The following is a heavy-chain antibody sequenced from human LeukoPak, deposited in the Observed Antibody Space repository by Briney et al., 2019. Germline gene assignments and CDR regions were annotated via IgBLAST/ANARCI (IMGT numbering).Heavy chain of an antibody. CDR2: INPNTGGT. Sequence: ASVKVSCKASGYTFSGYYIHWVRQAPGQGLEWMGWINPNTGGTKYAQRFQDRVTMTRDTSISTAYMEVSRLRYDHTAVYYCARPLRVTMIRGAAFRASSDFDPWGQGTLVTVSS. D-gene: IGHD3-10*01. CDR3: ARPLRVTMIRGAAFRASSDFDP. CDR1: GYTFSGYY. J-gene: IGHJ5*02. V-gene: IGHV1-2*02.